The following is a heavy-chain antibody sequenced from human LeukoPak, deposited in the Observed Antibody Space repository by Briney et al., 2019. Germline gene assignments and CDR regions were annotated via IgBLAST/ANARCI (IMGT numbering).Heavy chain of an antibody. CDR1: GGSISSSSYY. J-gene: IGHJ5*02. V-gene: IGHV4-39*01. D-gene: IGHD2-2*01. CDR3: ARLLTIVVPAAMFRGPVNWFDP. Sequence: PSETLSPTCTVPGGSISSSSYYWGWIRQPPGKGLEWIGSIYHSGSTYYNPSLKSRVTISVDTSKNQFSLKLSSVTAADTAVYYCARLLTIVVPAAMFRGPVNWFDPWGQGTLVTVSS. CDR2: IYHSGST.